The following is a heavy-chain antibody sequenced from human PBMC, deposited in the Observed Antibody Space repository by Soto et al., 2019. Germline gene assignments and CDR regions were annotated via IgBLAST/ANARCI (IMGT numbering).Heavy chain of an antibody. V-gene: IGHV1-3*01. Sequence: QVQLVQSGAEVKKPGASVKVSCKASGYTFTSYAMHWVRQAPGQRLEWMGWINAGNGNTKYSQKFQGRVTITRDTSASTAYMELSSLRSEDTAMYYCAGGAKYCSGGSCYSASWYFDLWGRGTLVTVSS. CDR1: GYTFTSYA. D-gene: IGHD2-15*01. CDR2: INAGNGNT. J-gene: IGHJ2*01. CDR3: AGGAKYCSGGSCYSASWYFDL.